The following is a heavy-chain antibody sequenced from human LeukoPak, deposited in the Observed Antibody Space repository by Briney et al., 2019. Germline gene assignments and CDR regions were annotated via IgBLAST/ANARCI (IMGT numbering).Heavy chain of an antibody. CDR1: GASIRNNY. V-gene: IGHV4-59*12. J-gene: IGHJ5*02. Sequence: SETLSLTCTVSGASIRNNYWTWIRQTPGKGLEWIGYIYHTGATSYNPSLKSRVSMSVDMSKEQFSVKLTSVTAADTAVYYCARDFSSKNWFDTWGQGTLVTVSS. CDR3: ARDFSSKNWFDT. D-gene: IGHD2/OR15-2a*01. CDR2: IYHTGAT.